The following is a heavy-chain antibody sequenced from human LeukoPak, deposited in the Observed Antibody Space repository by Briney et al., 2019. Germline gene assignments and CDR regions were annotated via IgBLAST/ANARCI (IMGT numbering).Heavy chain of an antibody. CDR3: ARAPTRTTIFGVVIIGWFDH. D-gene: IGHD3-3*01. CDR2: IIPIFGTA. CDR1: GGTFSSYA. Sequence: GSSVKVSCKASGGTFSSYAISWVRQAPGQGLEWMGGIIPIFGTANYAQKFQGRVTITADESTSTAYMELSSLRSEDTAVYYCARAPTRTTIFGVVIIGWFDHWGQGTLVTVSS. V-gene: IGHV1-69*01. J-gene: IGHJ5*02.